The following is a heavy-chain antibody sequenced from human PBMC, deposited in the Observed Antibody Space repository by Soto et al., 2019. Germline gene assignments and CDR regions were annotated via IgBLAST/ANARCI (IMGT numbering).Heavy chain of an antibody. V-gene: IGHV3-23*01. J-gene: IGHJ4*02. Sequence: GGSLRLSCAASGFTFSSYAMSWVRQAPGKGLEWVSAISGSGGSTYYADSVKGRFTISRDNSKNTLYLQMNSLRAEDTAVYYCRYSGYDYYFDYWGQGTLVTVSS. CDR1: GFTFSSYA. D-gene: IGHD5-12*01. CDR3: RYSGYDYYFDY. CDR2: ISGSGGST.